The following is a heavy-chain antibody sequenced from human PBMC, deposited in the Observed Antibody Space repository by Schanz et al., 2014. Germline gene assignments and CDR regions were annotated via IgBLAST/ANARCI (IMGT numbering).Heavy chain of an antibody. V-gene: IGHV3-30*02. CDR3: AKDSTHIDSVLVPTAIDY. D-gene: IGHD2-2*01. CDR2: MSYDGSIK. CDR1: GFTLSSYW. Sequence: VKLVESGGGAVRPGGSLRLSCAASGFTLSSYWMHWVRQVPGKGLEWVAAMSYDGSIKYYGDSVKGRFTISRDNSKNTLYLHMNTLRSEDTAVYYCAKDSTHIDSVLVPTAIDYWGQGTLVTVAS. J-gene: IGHJ4*02.